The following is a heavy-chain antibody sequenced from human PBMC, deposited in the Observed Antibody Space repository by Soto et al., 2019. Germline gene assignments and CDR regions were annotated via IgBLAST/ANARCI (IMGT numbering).Heavy chain of an antibody. CDR2: ISSSSSYI. CDR3: ARDRGVAAKPRYMDV. CDR1: GFTFSSYS. V-gene: IGHV3-21*01. D-gene: IGHD6-13*01. J-gene: IGHJ6*03. Sequence: GGSLRLSCAASGFTFSSYSMNWVRQAPGKGLEWVSSISSSSSYIYYADSVKGRFTISRDNAKNSLYLQMNSLRAEDTAVYYCARDRGVAAKPRYMDVWGKGTTVTV.